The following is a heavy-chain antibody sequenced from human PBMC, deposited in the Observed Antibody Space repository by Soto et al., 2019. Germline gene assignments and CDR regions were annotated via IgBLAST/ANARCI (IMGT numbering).Heavy chain of an antibody. J-gene: IGHJ4*02. Sequence: EVQLLESGGVLVQPGGSLRLSCAASGSTFRNYAMSWARQAPGKGLEWVSAISGSGGTTHYADSVKGRFTISRDHSKNTLYLQMNSLRVEDTAVYYCAKDRSSTSCYAFDYWGQGSLVTVSS. CDR3: AKDRSSTSCYAFDY. V-gene: IGHV3-23*01. CDR2: ISGSGGTT. D-gene: IGHD2-2*01. CDR1: GSTFRNYA.